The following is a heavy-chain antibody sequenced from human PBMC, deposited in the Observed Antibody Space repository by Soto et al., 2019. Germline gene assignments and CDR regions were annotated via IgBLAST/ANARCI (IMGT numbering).Heavy chain of an antibody. Sequence: QVQLVQSGAEVKKPGSSVKVSCKASVGTFSSYAISWVRQAPGQGLEWMGGIIPIFGTANYAQTFQGRVTITANESTSTAYMELSSLRSEDTAVYYCARVSAVAGGRWYWYFDLWGRGTLVTVSS. CDR3: ARVSAVAGGRWYWYFDL. CDR2: IIPIFGTA. D-gene: IGHD6-19*01. J-gene: IGHJ2*01. CDR1: VGTFSSYA. V-gene: IGHV1-69*12.